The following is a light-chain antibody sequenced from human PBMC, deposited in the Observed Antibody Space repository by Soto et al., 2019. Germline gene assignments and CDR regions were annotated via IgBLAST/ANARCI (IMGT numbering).Light chain of an antibody. V-gene: IGKV3-11*01. CDR1: QIISSY. J-gene: IGKJ5*01. CDR3: QQRNYWPIT. CDR2: DAS. Sequence: EIVLTQSPATLSLSPGERATLSCRASQIISSYLAWYQQKPGQAPRLLIYDASNRATAIPARFSGSGSGTDFTLTISSLEPEDFAVYYCQQRNYWPITFGQGTRLGL.